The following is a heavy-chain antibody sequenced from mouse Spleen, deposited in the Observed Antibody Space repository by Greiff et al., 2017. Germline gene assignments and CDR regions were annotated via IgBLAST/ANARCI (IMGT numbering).Heavy chain of an antibody. Sequence: EVKLMESGGGLVQPGGSLKLSCAASGFTFSSYTMSWVRQTPEKRLEWVAYISNGGGSTYYPDTVKGRFTISRDNAKNTLYLQMSSLKSEDTAMYYCARWDGPFDYWGQGTTLTVSS. D-gene: IGHD2-3*01. CDR1: GFTFSSYT. CDR3: ARWDGPFDY. V-gene: IGHV5-12-2*01. J-gene: IGHJ2*01. CDR2: ISNGGGST.